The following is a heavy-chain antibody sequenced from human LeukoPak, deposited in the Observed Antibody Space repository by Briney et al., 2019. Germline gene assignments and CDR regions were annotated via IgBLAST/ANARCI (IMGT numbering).Heavy chain of an antibody. CDR1: GGSISSGSHF. CDR3: ARGRLARIPYFDS. CDR2: VDYSGTI. D-gene: IGHD6-19*01. V-gene: IGHV4-31*03. J-gene: IGHJ4*02. Sequence: SETPSLTCSVFGGSISSGSHFWSWIRQLPGKGLEWLGYVDYSGTIYYNSSLESRLTLSVDTSNNQFSLDLRSITAADTAVYYCARGRLARIPYFDSWGQGALVAVSS.